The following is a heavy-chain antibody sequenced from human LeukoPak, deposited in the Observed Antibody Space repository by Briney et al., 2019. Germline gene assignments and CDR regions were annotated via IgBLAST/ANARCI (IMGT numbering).Heavy chain of an antibody. CDR3: ARGDFCSKSNCYLRPMDV. Sequence: SETLSLSCTVSGGSISDYCWNWIRQPPGKGLEWIGYIYYSGSTTYNPSLKSRVTMSVDTAKNQFSLTVRSVTAADTAVYYCARGDFCSKSNCYLRPMDVWGKGTTVTVSS. D-gene: IGHD3-3*01. CDR2: IYYSGST. J-gene: IGHJ6*03. CDR1: GGSISDYC. V-gene: IGHV4-59*01.